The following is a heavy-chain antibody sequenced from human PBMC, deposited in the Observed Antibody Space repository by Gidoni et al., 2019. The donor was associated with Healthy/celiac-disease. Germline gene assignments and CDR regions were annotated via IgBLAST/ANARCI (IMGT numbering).Heavy chain of an antibody. J-gene: IGHJ4*02. CDR3: ARTINWGYDY. Sequence: QVQLQESGPGLVKPSQPLSLTATVSGGSISSGGYYWSWIRQHPGKGLEWIGYIYYSGGTYYNPSLKSRVTTSVDTSKNQFSLKLSSVTAADTAVYYCARTINWGYDYWGQGTLVTVSS. V-gene: IGHV4-31*03. CDR1: GGSISSGGYY. CDR2: IYYSGGT. D-gene: IGHD7-27*01.